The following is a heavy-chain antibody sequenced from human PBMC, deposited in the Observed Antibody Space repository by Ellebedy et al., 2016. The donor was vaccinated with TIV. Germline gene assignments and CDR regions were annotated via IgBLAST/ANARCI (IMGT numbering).Heavy chain of an antibody. CDR1: GFSVSSNY. D-gene: IGHD3-10*02. J-gene: IGHJ4*02. CDR2: LNANGVVI. Sequence: PGGSLRLSCAVSGFSVSSNYLTWVRQAPGKGLEWVAGLNANGVVIAYADSVKGRSTISRDNSKNTLYLQMNSLRPEDTAVYYCASSRYHYYVGNTIFAYWGQGTLVTVSS. V-gene: IGHV3-23*01. CDR3: ASSRYHYYVGNTIFAY.